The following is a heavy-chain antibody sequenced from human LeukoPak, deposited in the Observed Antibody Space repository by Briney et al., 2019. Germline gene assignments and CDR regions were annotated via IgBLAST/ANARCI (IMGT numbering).Heavy chain of an antibody. Sequence: SETLSLTCTVSGGSISSSSYYWGWIRQPPGKGLEWIGSIYYSGSTYYNPSLKSRVTISVDTSKNQFSLKLSSVTAAGTAVYYCASTTSDYGVDYWGQGTLVTVSS. CDR1: GGSISSSSYY. V-gene: IGHV4-39*07. J-gene: IGHJ4*02. D-gene: IGHD4-17*01. CDR3: ASTTSDYGVDY. CDR2: IYYSGST.